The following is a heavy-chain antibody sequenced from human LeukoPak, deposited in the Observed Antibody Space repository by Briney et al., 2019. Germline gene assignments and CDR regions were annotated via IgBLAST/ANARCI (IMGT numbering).Heavy chain of an antibody. CDR1: GYSISSGYY. Sequence: SETLSLTCAVSGYSISSGYYWGWIRQPPGKGLEWIGSIYHSGSTYNNPSLKSRVTISVDTSKNQFSLKLSSVTAADTAVYYCARVDILTGFDYWGQGTLVTVSS. CDR2: IYHSGST. CDR3: ARVDILTGFDY. J-gene: IGHJ4*02. D-gene: IGHD3-9*01. V-gene: IGHV4-38-2*01.